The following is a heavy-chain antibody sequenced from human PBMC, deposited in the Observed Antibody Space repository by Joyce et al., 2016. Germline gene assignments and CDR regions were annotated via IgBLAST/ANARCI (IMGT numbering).Heavy chain of an antibody. CDR1: GYTFTGYF. D-gene: IGHD3-22*01. CDR2: INTNSGAT. J-gene: IGHJ4*02. CDR3: VREWSYYDSRVSYPVYY. Sequence: QVQLVQSGAEVKKPGASVKVSCKASGYTFTGYFLHWVRQAPGQGVEGMGWINTNSGATFYAQKFEGRVTFTRDTSIATAYMEVGRLRSDDTAVFYCVREWSYYDSRVSYPVYYWGQGTLITVSS. V-gene: IGHV1-2*02.